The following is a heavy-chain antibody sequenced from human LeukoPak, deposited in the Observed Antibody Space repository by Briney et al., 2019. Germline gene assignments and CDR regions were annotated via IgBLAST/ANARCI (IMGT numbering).Heavy chain of an antibody. CDR3: ARQWGATTSWFDP. V-gene: IGHV3-48*04. J-gene: IGHJ5*02. CDR2: ISSSSSTI. CDR1: GFTSSSYS. D-gene: IGHD1-26*01. Sequence: GGSLRLSCAASGFTSSSYSMNWVRQAPGKGLEWVSYISSSSSTIYYADSVKGRFTISRDNAKNSLYLQMNSLRAEDTAVYYCARQWGATTSWFDPWGQGTLVTVSS.